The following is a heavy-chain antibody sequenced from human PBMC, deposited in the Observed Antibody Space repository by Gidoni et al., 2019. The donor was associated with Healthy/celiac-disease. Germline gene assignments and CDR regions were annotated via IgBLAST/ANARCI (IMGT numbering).Heavy chain of an antibody. CDR2: INPSGGST. J-gene: IGHJ3*02. CDR3: ARVRRDGGKQWLDAFDI. V-gene: IGHV1-46*01. Sequence: QVQLVQSGAEVKKPGASVKVSCRASGYTFTSYYMHWVRQAPGQGLEWMGIINPSGGSTSYAQKFQGRVTMTRDTSTSTVYMELSSLRSEDTAVYYCARVRRDGGKQWLDAFDIWGQGTMVTVSS. CDR1: GYTFTSYY. D-gene: IGHD6-19*01.